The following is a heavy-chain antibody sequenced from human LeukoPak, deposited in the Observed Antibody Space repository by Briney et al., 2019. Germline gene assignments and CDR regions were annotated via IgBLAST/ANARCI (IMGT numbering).Heavy chain of an antibody. Sequence: SETLTLTXGVSGGSITSGGFYWTWVRQPAGKGLEWIGRIYTGGSTNYNPSFKSRVTIAVDTSKNQFSLKLSSVTAADTAVYYCASYEYSSSWVNYFDYWGQGTLVTVSS. CDR3: ASYEYSSSWVNYFDY. CDR1: GGSITSGGFY. J-gene: IGHJ4*02. V-gene: IGHV4-61*02. D-gene: IGHD6-6*01. CDR2: IYTGGST.